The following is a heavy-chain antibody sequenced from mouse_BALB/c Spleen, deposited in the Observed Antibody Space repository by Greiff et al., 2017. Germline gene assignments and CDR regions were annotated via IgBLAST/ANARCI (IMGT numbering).Heavy chain of an antibody. CDR3: ARHGSSPYYYAMDY. CDR2: IYPGDGDT. CDR1: GYAFSSYW. D-gene: IGHD1-1*01. V-gene: IGHV1-80*01. Sequence: QVQLKQSGAELVRPGSSVKISCKASGYAFSSYWMNWVKQRPGQGLEWIGQIYPGDGDTNYNGKFKGKATLTADKSSSTAYMQLSSLTSEDSAVYFCARHGSSPYYYAMDYWGQGTSVTVSS. J-gene: IGHJ4*01.